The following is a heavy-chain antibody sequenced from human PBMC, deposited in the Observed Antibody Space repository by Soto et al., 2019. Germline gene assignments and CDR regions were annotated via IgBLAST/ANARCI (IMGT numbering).Heavy chain of an antibody. J-gene: IGHJ4*02. CDR1: GGSISSGGYY. V-gene: IGHV4-31*03. CDR3: AGSELPSIHSFKY. Sequence: QVQLQESGPGLVKPSQTLSLTCTVSGGSISSGGYYWNWIRQHPGKGLEWIGYIYFNGSTNYNPSLRSRVSISVDTSKNQFSLKMSSVTAADTAVYHCAGSELPSIHSFKYWGQGTRVTVSS. D-gene: IGHD1-7*01. CDR2: IYFNGST.